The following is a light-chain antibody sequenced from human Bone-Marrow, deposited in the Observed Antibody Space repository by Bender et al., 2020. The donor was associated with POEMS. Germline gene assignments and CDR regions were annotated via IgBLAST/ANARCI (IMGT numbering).Light chain of an antibody. CDR1: SSDVGSYDL. V-gene: IGLV2-14*02. CDR2: EVR. J-gene: IGLJ3*02. Sequence: QSALTQPASVSGSPGQSITISCARTSSDVGSYDLVSWYQQHPGKAPKLLIYEVRKRPSGVSNRFSGSKSGTSASLAITGLQSDDEAIYFCVAWDASLNGWVFGGGTKLTVL. CDR3: VAWDASLNGWV.